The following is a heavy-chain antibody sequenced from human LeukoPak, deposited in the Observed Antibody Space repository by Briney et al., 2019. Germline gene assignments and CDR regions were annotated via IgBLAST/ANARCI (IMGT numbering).Heavy chain of an antibody. CDR2: ISSSGSTI. CDR1: GFTFSDYY. CDR3: ARGGRDYVWGSSQDYFDY. Sequence: GGSLRLSCAASGFTFSDYYMSWIRQAPGKGLEWVSYISSSGSTIYYADSVKGRFTISRDNAKNSLYLQMNSLRAEDTAVYYCARGGRDYVWGSSQDYFDYWGQGTLVTVSS. V-gene: IGHV3-11*01. D-gene: IGHD3-16*01. J-gene: IGHJ4*02.